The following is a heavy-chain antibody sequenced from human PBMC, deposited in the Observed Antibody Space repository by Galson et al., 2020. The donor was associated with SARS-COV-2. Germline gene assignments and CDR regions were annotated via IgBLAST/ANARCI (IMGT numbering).Heavy chain of an antibody. CDR1: GGSISPYY. Sequence: SETLSLTCTVSGGSISPYYWSWVRQPPGKGLEWIVYISYTGSTNYNPSLKSRLTMSIDTSKTQFSLRLSSVTAADTAVYYCARDEGYTSGWAVGGWDWGQGTLVTVSS. D-gene: IGHD6-19*01. V-gene: IGHV4-59*01. CDR3: ARDEGYTSGWAVGGWD. CDR2: ISYTGST. J-gene: IGHJ4*02.